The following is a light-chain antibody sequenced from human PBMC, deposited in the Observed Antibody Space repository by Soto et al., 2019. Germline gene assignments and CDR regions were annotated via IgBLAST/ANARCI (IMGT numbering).Light chain of an antibody. Sequence: EIVLTQSPGTLSLSPGERATLSCKASQSVSSSYLAWYQQKPGQAPRLLIYGASSRATGIPDRFSGSGSGTDFTLTISRLELEDLAVYYCHQYGSSPLYTFGQGTKLEIK. CDR2: GAS. J-gene: IGKJ2*01. CDR3: HQYGSSPLYT. V-gene: IGKV3-20*01. CDR1: QSVSSSY.